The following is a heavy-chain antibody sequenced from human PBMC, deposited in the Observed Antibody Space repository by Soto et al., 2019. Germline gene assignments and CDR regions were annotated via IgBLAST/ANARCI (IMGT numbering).Heavy chain of an antibody. V-gene: IGHV3-11*06. CDR1: GFTFSDYY. D-gene: IGHD6-6*01. CDR2: ISSSSSYT. J-gene: IGHJ5*02. CDR3: XRVDGYSSSLGKNWFDP. Sequence: GGSLRLSCAASGFTFSDYYMSWIRQAPGKGLEWVSYISSSSSYTNYADSVKGRFTISRDNAKNSLYLQMNSLGAEDTAVYYCXRVDGYSSSLGKNWFDPWGQGTLVTVSS.